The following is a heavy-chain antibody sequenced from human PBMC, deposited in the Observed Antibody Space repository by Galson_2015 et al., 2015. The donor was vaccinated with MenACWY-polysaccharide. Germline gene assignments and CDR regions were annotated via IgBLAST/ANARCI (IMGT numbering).Heavy chain of an antibody. Sequence: SLRLSCAASGFTFSSYWMHWVRQAPGKGLVWVSRINSDGSSTSYADSVKGRFTISRDNAKNTLYLQMNSLRAEDTAVYYCASASCGGDCYPDYWGQGTLVTVSS. J-gene: IGHJ4*02. D-gene: IGHD2-21*02. CDR3: ASASCGGDCYPDY. V-gene: IGHV3-74*01. CDR1: GFTFSSYW. CDR2: INSDGSST.